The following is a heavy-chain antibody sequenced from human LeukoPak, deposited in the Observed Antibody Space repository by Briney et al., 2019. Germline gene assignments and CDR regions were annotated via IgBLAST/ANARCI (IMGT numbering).Heavy chain of an antibody. D-gene: IGHD3-22*01. CDR1: GGSFSGYY. CDR2: INHSGST. V-gene: IGHV4-34*01. CDR3: ARGLITFRTGYYYDSSGYYGYFDY. J-gene: IGHJ4*02. Sequence: SETLSLTCAVYGGSFSGYYWSWIRQPPGKGLEWIGEINHSGSTNYNPSLKSRVTISVDMSKNQFSLKLSSVTAADTAVYYCARGLITFRTGYYYDSSGYYGYFDYWGQGTLVTVSS.